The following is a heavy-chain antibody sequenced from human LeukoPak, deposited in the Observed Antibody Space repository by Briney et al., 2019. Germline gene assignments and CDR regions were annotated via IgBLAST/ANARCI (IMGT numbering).Heavy chain of an antibody. CDR1: GFTFSDYY. Sequence: GGSLRLSCAASGFTFSDYYMSWIRQAPGKGLVWVSRINSDGRSTSYADSVKGRFTISRDNAKNTLSLQMNSLRAEDTAVYYCARDYYENSGRRYDASDIWGQGTLVIVSS. D-gene: IGHD3-22*01. CDR2: INSDGRST. J-gene: IGHJ3*02. V-gene: IGHV3-74*01. CDR3: ARDYYENSGRRYDASDI.